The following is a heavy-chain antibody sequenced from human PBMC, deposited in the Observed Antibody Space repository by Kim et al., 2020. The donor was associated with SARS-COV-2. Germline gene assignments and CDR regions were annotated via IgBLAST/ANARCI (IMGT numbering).Heavy chain of an antibody. CDR2: IYYSGST. CDR1: GGSISSSSYY. CDR3: ARTRGGARGWVWFDP. J-gene: IGHJ5*02. Sequence: SETLSLTCTVSGGSISSSSYYWGWIRQPPGKGLEWIGSIYYSGSTYYNPSLKSRVTISVDTSKNQFSLKLSSVTAADTAVYYCARTRGGARGWVWFDPWGQGTLVTVSS. V-gene: IGHV4-39*01. D-gene: IGHD3-10*01.